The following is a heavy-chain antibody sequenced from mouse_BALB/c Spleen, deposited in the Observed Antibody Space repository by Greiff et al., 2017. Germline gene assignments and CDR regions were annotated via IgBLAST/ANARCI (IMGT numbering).Heavy chain of an antibody. CDR3: ASHYYWYFDV. CDR1: GFTFSDYY. Sequence: DVMLVESGGGLVKPGGSLKLSCAASGFTFSDYYMYWVRQTPEKRLEWVATISDGGSYTYYPDSVKGRFTISRDNAKNNLYLQMSSLKSEDTAMYYCASHYYWYFDVWGAGTTVTVSS. D-gene: IGHD1-2*01. CDR2: ISDGGSYT. V-gene: IGHV5-4*02. J-gene: IGHJ1*01.